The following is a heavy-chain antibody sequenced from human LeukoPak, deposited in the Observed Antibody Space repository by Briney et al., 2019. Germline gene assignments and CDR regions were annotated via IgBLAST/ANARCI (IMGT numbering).Heavy chain of an antibody. CDR1: GFTFSSYS. J-gene: IGHJ4*02. V-gene: IGHV3-21*01. CDR3: ARDTTSPLRFFDY. CDR2: ISSSSSYI. Sequence: GGSLRLSCAASGFTFSSYSMNWVRQAPGKGLEWVSSISSSSSYIYYADSVKGRFTISRDNAKNSLYLQMNSLRAEDTAVYCCARDTTSPLRFFDYWGQGTLVTVSS. D-gene: IGHD1-1*01.